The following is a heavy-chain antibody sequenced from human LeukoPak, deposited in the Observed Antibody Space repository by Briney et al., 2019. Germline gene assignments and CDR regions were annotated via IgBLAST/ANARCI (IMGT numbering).Heavy chain of an antibody. CDR3: AREEYYYDSSGSNAFDI. CDR1: GDSIISSKYY. V-gene: IGHV4-39*07. D-gene: IGHD3-22*01. Sequence: SETLSLTCTVSGDSIISSKYYWGWIRQPPGKGLEWVGTIFYSGSTYYNPSLKSRVTISVDTSKNQFSLKLSSVTAADTAVYYCAREEYYYDSSGSNAFDIWGQGKMITVSS. J-gene: IGHJ3*02. CDR2: IFYSGST.